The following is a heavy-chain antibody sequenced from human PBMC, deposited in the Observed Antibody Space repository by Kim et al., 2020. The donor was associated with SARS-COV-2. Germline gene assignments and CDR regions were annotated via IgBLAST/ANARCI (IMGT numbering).Heavy chain of an antibody. Sequence: GGSLRLSCAASGFTFSNYAMTWVRQAPGKGLEWVSGITSAGGRTFYAESVKGRFIISRDNSKDLLYVQMNILRPEDPAVYFCAKDSRASNYYDLDLWGQG. CDR1: GFTFSNYA. V-gene: IGHV3-23*01. CDR3: AKDSRASNYYDLDL. CDR2: ITSAGGRT. D-gene: IGHD3-22*01. J-gene: IGHJ4*02.